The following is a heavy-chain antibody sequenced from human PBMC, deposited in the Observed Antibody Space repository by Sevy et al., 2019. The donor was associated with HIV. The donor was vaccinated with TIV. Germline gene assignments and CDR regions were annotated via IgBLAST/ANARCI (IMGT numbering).Heavy chain of an antibody. CDR1: GFTFTRYW. Sequence: GGSLRLSCAASGFTFTRYWMTWVHQSPGKGLQWLGNINEDGTEKYYRDSVRGRFTISRDNAKKSLHLQMNSLRVDDTGVYYCARDVAAGDFWGQGTLVTVSS. V-gene: IGHV3-7*01. J-gene: IGHJ4*02. CDR2: INEDGTEK. CDR3: ARDVAAGDF. D-gene: IGHD2-21*01.